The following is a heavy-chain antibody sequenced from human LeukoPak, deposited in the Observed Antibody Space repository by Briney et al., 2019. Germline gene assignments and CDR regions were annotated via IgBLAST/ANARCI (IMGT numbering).Heavy chain of an antibody. Sequence: ETLSLTCAVSGYSISSGYYWGWIQQPPGKGLEWIGSIHHSGSTYYNPSLKSRVTISVDTSKNQFSLKLSSVTAADTAVYYCARVLGGIAARPEYFDYWGQGTLVTVPS. CDR3: ARVLGGIAARPEYFDY. CDR1: GYSISSGYY. V-gene: IGHV4-38-2*01. CDR2: IHHSGST. J-gene: IGHJ4*02. D-gene: IGHD6-6*01.